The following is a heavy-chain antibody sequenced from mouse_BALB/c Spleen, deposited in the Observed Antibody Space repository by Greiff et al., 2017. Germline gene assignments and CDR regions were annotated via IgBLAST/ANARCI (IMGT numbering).Heavy chain of an antibody. V-gene: IGHV1-7*01. CDR2: INPSTGYT. CDR1: GFTFTGYW. CDR3: AREDYGNTFAY. D-gene: IGHD2-1*01. Sequence: VQLQESGADLVKPGASVKMSCTASGFTFTGYWMHWVKQRPGQGLEWIGYINPSTGYTEYNQKFKVKATVTADKSSSTAYMQLSSLTSEDTAVYYCAREDYGNTFAYWGQGTLVTVSA. J-gene: IGHJ3*01.